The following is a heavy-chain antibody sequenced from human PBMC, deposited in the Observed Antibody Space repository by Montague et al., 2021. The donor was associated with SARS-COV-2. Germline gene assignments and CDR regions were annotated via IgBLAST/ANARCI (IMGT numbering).Heavy chain of an antibody. Sequence: IYYSGRTYYNPSLKSRVTISVDTSKTQFSLKLSSVTAADPAVYYCARLRRDYGGTYDTFDIWGQGTMGTVSS. D-gene: IGHD4-23*01. CDR2: IYYSGRT. J-gene: IGHJ3*02. V-gene: IGHV4-39*01. CDR3: ARLRRDYGGTYDTFDI.